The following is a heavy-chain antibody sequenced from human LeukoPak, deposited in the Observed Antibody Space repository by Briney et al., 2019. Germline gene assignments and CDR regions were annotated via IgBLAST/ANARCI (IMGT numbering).Heavy chain of an antibody. CDR3: ARGGDYGDYGGY. CDR1: GDSISSYY. V-gene: IGHV4-59*12. J-gene: IGHJ4*02. Sequence: NPSETMSLTCTVSGDSISSYYWSWIRQPPGKGLEWIGYIYYSGSTNYNPSLKSRVTISVDRSKNQFSLKLSSVTAADTAVYYCARGGDYGDYGGYWGQGTLVTVSS. CDR2: IYYSGST. D-gene: IGHD4-17*01.